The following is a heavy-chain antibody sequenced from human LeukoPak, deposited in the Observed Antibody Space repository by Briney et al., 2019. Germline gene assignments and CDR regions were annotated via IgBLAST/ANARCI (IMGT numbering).Heavy chain of an antibody. CDR2: IWSDGSNE. D-gene: IGHD2-15*01. Sequence: PGGSLRLSCAASGFTFSSFGMHWVRQAPGMGLEWEAIIWSDGSNEVYIESVKGRFTISRDNSKNTLYLHMNSLRGEDTAMYFCARGCGGGPGCYILDYWGQGTLVTVSS. CDR1: GFTFSSFG. J-gene: IGHJ4*02. V-gene: IGHV3-33*01. CDR3: ARGCGGGPGCYILDY.